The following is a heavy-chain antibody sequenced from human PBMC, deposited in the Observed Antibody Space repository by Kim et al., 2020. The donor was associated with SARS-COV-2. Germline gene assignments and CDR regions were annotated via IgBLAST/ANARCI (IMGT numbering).Heavy chain of an antibody. D-gene: IGHD5-18*01. CDR3: ARGERYSYGYSVYDYYGMDV. CDR1: GFTFSSYG. CDR2: IWDDGSNK. Sequence: GGSLRLSCAASGFTFSSYGMHWVRQAPGKGLEWVAVIWDDGSNKYYADSVKGRFTISRDNSKNTLYLQMNSLRAEDTAVYYCARGERYSYGYSVYDYYGMDVWGKGTTVTVSS. J-gene: IGHJ6*04. V-gene: IGHV3-33*01.